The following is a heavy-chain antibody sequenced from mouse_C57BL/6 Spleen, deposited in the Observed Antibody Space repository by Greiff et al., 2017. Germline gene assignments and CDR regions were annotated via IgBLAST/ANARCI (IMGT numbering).Heavy chain of an antibody. CDR3: ARGTSLYYFDY. Sequence: KQSCKASGYTFTSYWMHWVKQRPGQGLEWIGEIDPSDSYTNYNQKFKGKSTLTVDKSSSTSYMQLSSLTSEDSAVYYCARGTSLYYFDYWGQGTTLTVSS. J-gene: IGHJ2*01. CDR1: GYTFTSYW. CDR2: IDPSDSYT. V-gene: IGHV1-69*01.